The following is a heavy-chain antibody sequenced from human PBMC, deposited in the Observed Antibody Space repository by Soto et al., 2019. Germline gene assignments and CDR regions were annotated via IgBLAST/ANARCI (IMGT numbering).Heavy chain of an antibody. Sequence: GGSLRLSCAATGFTFSSYDMHWVRQATGKGLEWVSGITTAGDTYYPGSVKGRFTISRENAKNSLYPQMNSLRAGDTAVYYCARVRKDTPDSSGWFYDYWGQGTLVTVSS. CDR2: ITTAGDT. D-gene: IGHD6-19*01. CDR3: ARVRKDTPDSSGWFYDY. J-gene: IGHJ4*02. CDR1: GFTFSSYD. V-gene: IGHV3-13*04.